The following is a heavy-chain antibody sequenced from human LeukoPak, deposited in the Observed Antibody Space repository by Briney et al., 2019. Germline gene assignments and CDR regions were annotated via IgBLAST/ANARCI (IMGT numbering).Heavy chain of an antibody. D-gene: IGHD3/OR15-3a*01. CDR3: ARQTGSGLFILP. Sequence: SETLSLTCTVSGGSISSGYYYWAWIRQPPGKGLDWIGSIYYSGITYYNPSFKSPVTISIDTDKNQFSLTLTSVTAADTAVYYCARQTGSGLFILPGGQGTLVTVSS. J-gene: IGHJ4*02. V-gene: IGHV4-39*01. CDR2: IYYSGIT. CDR1: GGSISSGYYY.